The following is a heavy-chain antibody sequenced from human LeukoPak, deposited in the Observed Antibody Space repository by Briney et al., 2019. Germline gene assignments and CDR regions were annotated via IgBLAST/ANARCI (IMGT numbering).Heavy chain of an antibody. J-gene: IGHJ4*02. Sequence: ASVKVSCKASGYTFTSYDINWVRQATGQGLEWMRRMNPNSGNTGYAQKFQGRVTMTRNTSISTAYMELSSLRSEDTAVYYCARDRSAYQWLVTYYFDYWGQGTLVTVSS. V-gene: IGHV1-8*01. CDR2: MNPNSGNT. D-gene: IGHD6-19*01. CDR3: ARDRSAYQWLVTYYFDY. CDR1: GYTFTSYD.